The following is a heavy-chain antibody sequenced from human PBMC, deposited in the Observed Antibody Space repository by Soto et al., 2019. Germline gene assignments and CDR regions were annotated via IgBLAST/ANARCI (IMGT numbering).Heavy chain of an antibody. CDR2: IYYSGST. J-gene: IGHJ5*02. Sequence: PSETLSLTCTVSGGSISSGDYYWSWIRQPPGKGLEWIGYIYYSGSTYYNPSLKSRVTISVDTSKNQFSLKLSSVTAADTAVYYCARGDTMVRGVNWFDPWGQGTLVTVAS. V-gene: IGHV4-30-4*01. D-gene: IGHD3-10*01. CDR1: GGSISSGDYY. CDR3: ARGDTMVRGVNWFDP.